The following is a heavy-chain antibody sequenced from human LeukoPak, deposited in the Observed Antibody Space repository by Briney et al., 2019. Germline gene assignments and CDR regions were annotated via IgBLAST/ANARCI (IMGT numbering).Heavy chain of an antibody. CDR3: ARDFQYSYGFYYYYGMDV. V-gene: IGHV4-4*07. Sequence: SETLSLTCAVSGGSISSYYWSWIRQPAGKGLEWIGRIYTSGSTNYNPSLKSRVTMSVDTSKNQFSLKLSSVTAADTAVYYCARDFQYSYGFYYYYGMDVWGQGTTVTVSS. D-gene: IGHD5-18*01. J-gene: IGHJ6*02. CDR1: GGSISSYY. CDR2: IYTSGST.